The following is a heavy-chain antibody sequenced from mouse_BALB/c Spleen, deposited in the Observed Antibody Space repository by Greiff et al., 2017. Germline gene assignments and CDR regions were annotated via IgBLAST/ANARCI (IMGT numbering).Heavy chain of an antibody. V-gene: IGHV2-6-7*01. Sequence: VKLMESGPGLVAPSQSLSITCTVSGFSLTGYGVNWVRQPPGKGLEWLGMIWGDGNTDYNSALKSRLSISKDNSKSQVFLKMNSLQTDDTARYYCARDGNYVLYYAMDYWGQGTSVTVSS. D-gene: IGHD2-1*01. CDR2: IWGDGNT. CDR1: GFSLTGYG. CDR3: ARDGNYVLYYAMDY. J-gene: IGHJ4*01.